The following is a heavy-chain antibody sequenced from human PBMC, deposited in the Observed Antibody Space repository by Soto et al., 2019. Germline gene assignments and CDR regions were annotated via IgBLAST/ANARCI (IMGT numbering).Heavy chain of an antibody. Sequence: QVQLVQSGAEVKKPGASVKVSCKASGYTFSSYGFSWVRQAPGQGLEWMGWISAYNGNTNYAQKVQGRVTMTTDTSRSTAYRELRSLRSDDAAVYYCARDLGGGGSIDYWGQGTRVTVSS. J-gene: IGHJ4*02. V-gene: IGHV1-18*01. CDR1: GYTFSSYG. CDR2: ISAYNGNT. D-gene: IGHD3-16*01. CDR3: ARDLGGGGSIDY.